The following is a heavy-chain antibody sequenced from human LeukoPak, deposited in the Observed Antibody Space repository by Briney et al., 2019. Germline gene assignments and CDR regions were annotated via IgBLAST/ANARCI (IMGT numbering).Heavy chain of an antibody. CDR2: INHSGST. CDR1: GGSFSGYY. J-gene: IGHJ5*02. Sequence: PSETLSLTCAVYGGSFSGYYWSWIRQPPGKGLEWIGEINHSGSTNYNPSLKSRVTISVDTSKNQFSLKLSSVTAADTAVYYCARDPRTVTSNWFDPWAREPWSPSPQ. D-gene: IGHD4-17*01. CDR3: ARDPRTVTSNWFDP. V-gene: IGHV4-34*01.